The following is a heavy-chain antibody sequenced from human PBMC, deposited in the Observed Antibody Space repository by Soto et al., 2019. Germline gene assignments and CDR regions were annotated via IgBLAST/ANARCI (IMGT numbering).Heavy chain of an antibody. V-gene: IGHV3-74*01. CDR3: ARGSSYALDY. D-gene: IGHD3-16*01. CDR2: INSDGSST. Sequence: PGGSLRLSCAASGFTFSRHPMHWVRQAPGKGLVWVSRINSDGSSTRYADSVKGRFTASRDNAKNTLYLEMNSLRAEDTAVYYCARGSSYALDYWGQGTLVTVSS. CDR1: GFTFSRHP. J-gene: IGHJ4*02.